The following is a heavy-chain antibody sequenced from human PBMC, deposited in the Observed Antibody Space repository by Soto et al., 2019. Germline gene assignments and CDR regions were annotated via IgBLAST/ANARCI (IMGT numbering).Heavy chain of an antibody. CDR2: IKSKGDDGTA. CDR3: TNFIHAFDA. J-gene: IGHJ3*01. D-gene: IGHD3-16*01. CDR1: GFTFSTAW. Sequence: EVQLVQSGGGMVKPGGSLTLSCRASGFTFSTAWMTWVRQAPGKGLEWIARIKSKGDDGTAAYAAPVRGRFNVSRDDSENTVYLQMSSLKSDDTAIYYCTNFIHAFDAWGQGTVVTVS. V-gene: IGHV3-15*01.